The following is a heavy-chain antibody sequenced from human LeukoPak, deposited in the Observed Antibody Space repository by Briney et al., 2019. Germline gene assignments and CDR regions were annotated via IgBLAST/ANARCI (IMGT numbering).Heavy chain of an antibody. Sequence: PGGSLRLSCAASGFSFSSCWMHWVRQAPGKGLVWVSRINSDGRSTNYADSVKGRFTISRDNAKNTLYLQMNSLRAEDTAVYYCARSAYPGNSVIEDWGRGTLVTVSS. CDR3: ARSAYPGNSVIED. D-gene: IGHD4-23*01. V-gene: IGHV3-74*01. CDR1: GFSFSSCW. J-gene: IGHJ4*02. CDR2: INSDGRST.